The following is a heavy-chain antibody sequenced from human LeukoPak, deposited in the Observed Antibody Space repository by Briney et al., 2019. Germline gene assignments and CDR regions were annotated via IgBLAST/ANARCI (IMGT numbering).Heavy chain of an antibody. D-gene: IGHD6-13*01. V-gene: IGHV5-51*01. J-gene: IGHJ5*02. Sequence: GESLKISCKGSGYIFTTYWIGWVRQMPGKGLEWMGIIYPGDSDTRYSPSFQGQVTISADKSIHPAYLQWSSLKASDTAMYYCARHAYSSTWYPNWFDPWGQGTLVTVSS. CDR2: IYPGDSDT. CDR1: GYIFTTYW. CDR3: ARHAYSSTWYPNWFDP.